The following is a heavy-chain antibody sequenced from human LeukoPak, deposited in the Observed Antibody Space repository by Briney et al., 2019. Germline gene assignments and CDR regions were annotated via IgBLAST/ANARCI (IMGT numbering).Heavy chain of an antibody. CDR2: IYTSGST. Sequence: SETLSLTCTVSGGSISGGSYYWSWIRQPAGKGLEWIGRIYTSGSTNYNPSLKSRVTISVDTSKNQFSLKLSSVTAADTAVYYCARDRKQGPGWFDPWGQGTLVTVSS. J-gene: IGHJ5*02. CDR1: GGSISGGSYY. CDR3: ARDRKQGPGWFDP. V-gene: IGHV4-61*02.